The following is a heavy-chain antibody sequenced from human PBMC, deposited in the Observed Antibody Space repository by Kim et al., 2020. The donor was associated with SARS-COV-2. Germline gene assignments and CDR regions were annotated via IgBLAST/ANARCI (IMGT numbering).Heavy chain of an antibody. Sequence: SETLSLTCAVSGGSISSSNWWRWVRQPPGQGLEWIGEIYHSGSTNYNPSLKSRVTISVDKSKNQFSLKLSSVTAADTAVYYCARDLEYSYGFDYWGQGTLVTVSS. CDR2: IYHSGST. CDR3: ARDLEYSYGFDY. CDR1: GGSISSSNW. D-gene: IGHD5-18*01. J-gene: IGHJ4*02. V-gene: IGHV4-4*02.